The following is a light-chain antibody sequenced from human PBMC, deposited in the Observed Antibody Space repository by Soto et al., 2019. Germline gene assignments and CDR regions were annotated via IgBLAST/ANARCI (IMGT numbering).Light chain of an antibody. CDR1: QSVSSD. J-gene: IGKJ3*01. V-gene: IGKV3-15*01. CDR2: EAS. CDR3: QQYNSWPFT. Sequence: IVMTQSPATLSVSPGERATLSCRASQSVSSDLAWYQQKPGQAPRLLIYEASIRATGIAARFSGSGSGTEVTLTISSLQSEDSAVYWCQQYNSWPFTFGPGTKVEFK.